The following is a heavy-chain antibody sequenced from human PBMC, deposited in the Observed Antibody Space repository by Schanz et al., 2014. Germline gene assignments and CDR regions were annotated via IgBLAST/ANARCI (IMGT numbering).Heavy chain of an antibody. Sequence: EVHLLDSGGGLVQPGGSLRLSCATSGFSLDIFAVSWVRQAPGKGLEWVSSFNDGGVNKYYADSVKGRFTISSDNSKSTLYLQMSSLRAEDTAVYYCAKSQGSSFDSWGQGTLVTVSS. J-gene: IGHJ4*02. D-gene: IGHD6-13*01. V-gene: IGHV3-23*01. CDR3: AKSQGSSFDS. CDR1: GFSLDIFA. CDR2: FNDGGVNK.